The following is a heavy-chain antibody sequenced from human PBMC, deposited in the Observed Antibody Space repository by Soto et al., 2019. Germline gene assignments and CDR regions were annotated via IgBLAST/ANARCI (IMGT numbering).Heavy chain of an antibody. CDR3: ARGLVERRVGAFDI. V-gene: IGHV3-66*02. CDR2: IYSGGST. Sequence: GGSLRLSCAASGFTVSSNYMSWVRQAPGKGLEWVSVIYSGGSTYYADSVKGRFTISRDNSKNTLYLQMNSLRAEDTAVYYCARGLVERRVGAFDIWGQGTMVTVSS. CDR1: GFTVSSNY. D-gene: IGHD2-15*01. J-gene: IGHJ3*02.